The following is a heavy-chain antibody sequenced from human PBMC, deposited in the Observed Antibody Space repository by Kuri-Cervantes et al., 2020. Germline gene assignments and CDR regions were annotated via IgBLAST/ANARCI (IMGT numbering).Heavy chain of an antibody. V-gene: IGHV4-31*03. CDR2: IYYSGST. D-gene: IGHD1-7*01. CDR3: ARAKNWNYDDGAFDI. CDR1: GGSISSGGYY. Sequence: LRLSCTVSGGSISSGGYYWSWIRQHPRKGLEWIGYIYYSGSTYYNPSLKSRVTISVDTSKNQFSLKLSSVTAADTAVYYCARAKNWNYDDGAFDIWGQGTMVTVSS. J-gene: IGHJ3*02.